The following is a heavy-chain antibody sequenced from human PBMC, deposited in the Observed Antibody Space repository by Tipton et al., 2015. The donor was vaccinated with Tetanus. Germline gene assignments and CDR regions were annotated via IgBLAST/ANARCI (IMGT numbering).Heavy chain of an antibody. J-gene: IGHJ5*02. V-gene: IGHV4-39*01. Sequence: GLVKPSETLSLTCTVSGGSISDKQYYWGWIRQPPGKGLEWIASIYFEGSTYYSPSLKSRVTIAVDRSQNVFSLNLTSVTAADTAVYYCARHLYGYWFDPWGQGALVTVSS. D-gene: IGHD3-10*01. CDR1: GGSISDKQYY. CDR3: ARHLYGYWFDP. CDR2: IYFEGST.